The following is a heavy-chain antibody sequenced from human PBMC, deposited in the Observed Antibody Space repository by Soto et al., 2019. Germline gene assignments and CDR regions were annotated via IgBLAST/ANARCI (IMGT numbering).Heavy chain of an antibody. Sequence: QVQLVQSGAEVKKPGASVKVSCKASGYTFTGYYMHWVRQAPGQGLEWMGWINTNSGGTNYAQKFQGRVPMTRDTSISTAYMELSRLRSDDTAVYYCAGGDPYYFDYWGQGTLVTVSS. CDR2: INTNSGGT. V-gene: IGHV1-2*02. J-gene: IGHJ4*02. CDR1: GYTFTGYY. D-gene: IGHD2-21*02. CDR3: AGGDPYYFDY.